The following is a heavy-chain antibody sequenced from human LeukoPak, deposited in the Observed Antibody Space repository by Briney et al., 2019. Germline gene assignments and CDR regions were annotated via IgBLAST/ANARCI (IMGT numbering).Heavy chain of an antibody. CDR1: GYTFTSYD. D-gene: IGHD6-25*01. V-gene: IGHV1-8*03. CDR2: MNPNSGNT. Sequence: GASVKVSCKASGYTFTSYDINWVRQATGQGLEWMGWMNPNSGNTGYAQKFQGRVTITRNTSISTAYMELSSLRSEDTAVYYCAKDRYFSSSARQSIDYWGQGTLVTVSS. CDR3: AKDRYFSSSARQSIDY. J-gene: IGHJ4*02.